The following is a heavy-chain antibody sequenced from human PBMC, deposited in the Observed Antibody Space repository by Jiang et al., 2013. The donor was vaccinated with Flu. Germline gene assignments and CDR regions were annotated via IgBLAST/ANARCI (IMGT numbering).Heavy chain of an antibody. Sequence: LLKPSETLSLTCAVSGGSFSGYYWSWIRQPPGEGLEWIGEVNLGGSTSYNPSLKSRVTISVDTSKNQFSLELTSVTAADTAVYYCARGGVAARLGYWGQGTLVTVSS. J-gene: IGHJ4*02. V-gene: IGHV4-34*01. D-gene: IGHD6-6*01. CDR2: VNLGGST. CDR3: ARGGVAARLGY. CDR1: GGSFSGYY.